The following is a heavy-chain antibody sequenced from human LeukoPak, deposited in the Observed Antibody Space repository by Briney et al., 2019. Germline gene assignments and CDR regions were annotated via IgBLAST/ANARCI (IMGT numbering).Heavy chain of an antibody. CDR2: ISAYNGNT. CDR3: ARDSGDIVVVPAAIGVGYYYYYGMDV. J-gene: IGHJ6*02. V-gene: IGHV1-18*01. D-gene: IGHD2-2*01. CDR1: GYTFTSYG. Sequence: ASVKVSCKASGYTFTSYGISWVRQAPGQGLEWMGWISAYNGNTNYAQKLQDRVTMTTDTSTSTAYMELRSLRSDDTAVYYCARDSGDIVVVPAAIGVGYYYYYGMDVWGQGTTVTVSS.